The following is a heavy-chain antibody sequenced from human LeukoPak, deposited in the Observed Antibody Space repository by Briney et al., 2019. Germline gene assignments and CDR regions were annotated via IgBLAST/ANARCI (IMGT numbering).Heavy chain of an antibody. J-gene: IGHJ4*02. D-gene: IGHD6-13*01. Sequence: GGSLRLSCASSGFTFSSYAMHGVRQAPAKGLEWVAVISYDGSNKYYADSVKGRFTISRDNSKNTLYLQMNSLRAEDTAVYYCAREIGISSSPFDYWGQGTLVTVSS. CDR3: AREIGISSSPFDY. CDR1: GFTFSSYA. CDR2: ISYDGSNK. V-gene: IGHV3-30-3*01.